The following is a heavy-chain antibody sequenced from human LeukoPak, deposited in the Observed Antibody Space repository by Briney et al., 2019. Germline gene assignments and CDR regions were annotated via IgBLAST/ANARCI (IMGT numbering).Heavy chain of an antibody. CDR1: GFAFGSHW. CDR3: TRDGSGSRIPFDY. D-gene: IGHD1-26*01. V-gene: IGHV3-74*01. Sequence: PGRSLRLSCAASGFAFGSHWMHWVRQAPGKGLVWAARIESDASNTRYADSVKGRFTISRDNANKTLYLQMNSLRAEDTAVYYCTRDGSGSRIPFDYWGQGTLVTASS. CDR2: IESDASNT. J-gene: IGHJ4*02.